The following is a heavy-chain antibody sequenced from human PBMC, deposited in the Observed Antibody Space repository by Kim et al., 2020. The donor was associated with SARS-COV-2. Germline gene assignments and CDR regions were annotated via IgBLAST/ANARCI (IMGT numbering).Heavy chain of an antibody. CDR3: ARRYDSSGQHIDY. CDR1: GYTFTSYA. D-gene: IGHD3-22*01. V-gene: IGHV1-3*01. CDR2: INAGNGNT. Sequence: ALVKVSCKASGYTFTSYAMHWVRQAPGQRLEWMGWINAGNGNTKYSQKFQGRVTITRDTSASTAYMELSSLRSEDTAVYYCARRYDSSGQHIDYWGQGTLVTVSS. J-gene: IGHJ4*02.